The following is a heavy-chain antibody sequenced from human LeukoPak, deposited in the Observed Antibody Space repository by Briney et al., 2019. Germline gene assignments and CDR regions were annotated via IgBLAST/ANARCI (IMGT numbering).Heavy chain of an antibody. CDR1: GFTFSSYW. Sequence: GGSLRLSCAASGFTFSSYWLNWVRQAPGKGLEWVSSISSSSSYIYYADSVKGRFTISRDNAKNSLYLQMNSLRAEDTAVYYCVRDSSPAMFDPWGQGTLVTVSS. CDR2: ISSSSSYI. V-gene: IGHV3-21*01. D-gene: IGHD6-13*01. CDR3: VRDSSPAMFDP. J-gene: IGHJ5*02.